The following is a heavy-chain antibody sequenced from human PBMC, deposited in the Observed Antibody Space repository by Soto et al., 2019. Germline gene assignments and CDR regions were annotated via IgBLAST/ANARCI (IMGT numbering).Heavy chain of an antibody. J-gene: IGHJ4*02. CDR3: AKSAHSGYDSDY. V-gene: IGHV3-23*01. Sequence: PXVSLQLSCAASGFTFISYAMSWVRQAPGKGLEWVSAISGSGGSTYYADSVKGRFTISRDNSKNTLYLQMNSLRAEDTAVYYCAKSAHSGYDSDYWGQGTLVTVSS. D-gene: IGHD5-12*01. CDR2: ISGSGGST. CDR1: GFTFISYA.